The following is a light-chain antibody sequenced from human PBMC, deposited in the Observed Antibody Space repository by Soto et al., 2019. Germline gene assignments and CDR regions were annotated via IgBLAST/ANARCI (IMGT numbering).Light chain of an antibody. CDR2: LEASGSY. CDR1: SGHSSHI. J-gene: IGLJ2*01. CDR3: ETWDSNTRV. V-gene: IGLV4-60*02. Sequence: QLVLTQSSSASASLGSSVKLTCTLSSGHSSHIIAWHQQQPGKAPRYLMKLEASGSYNKGSGVPDRFSGSRSGADRYLTISNLQFEDEADYYCETWDSNTRVFGGGTKLTVL.